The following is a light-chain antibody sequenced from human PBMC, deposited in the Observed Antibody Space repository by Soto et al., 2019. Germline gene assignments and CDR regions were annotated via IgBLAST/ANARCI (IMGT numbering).Light chain of an antibody. Sequence: QSVLTQPPSASGTPGQRVTISCSGSSSNIGSNTVNWYQQLPGTAPKLLIYSNNQRPSGVPDRFSGSKSGTSASLAISVLQSEDEADYYCAALDDSLNGPVFGGGTQLTVL. CDR3: AALDDSLNGPV. CDR1: SSNIGSNT. V-gene: IGLV1-44*01. CDR2: SNN. J-gene: IGLJ7*01.